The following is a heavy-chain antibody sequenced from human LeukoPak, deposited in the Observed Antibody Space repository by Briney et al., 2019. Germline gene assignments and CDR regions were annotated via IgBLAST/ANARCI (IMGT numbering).Heavy chain of an antibody. V-gene: IGHV4-4*02. CDR2: IYHSGST. J-gene: IGHJ4*02. Sequence: SGTLSLTCAVSGGSISSSNWWSWVRQPPGKGLEWIGEIYHSGSTNYNPSLKSRVIISVDKSKNQFSLKLSSVTAADTAVYYCASGYSYGSSGVDYWGQGTLVTVSS. CDR3: ASGYSYGSSGVDY. CDR1: GGSISSSNW. D-gene: IGHD5-18*01.